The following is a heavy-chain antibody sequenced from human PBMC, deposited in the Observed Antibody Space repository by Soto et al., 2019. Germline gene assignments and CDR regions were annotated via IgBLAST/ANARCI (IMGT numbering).Heavy chain of an antibody. CDR1: GFTFSSYG. CDR3: XKDLNYYGSGSYYEEYYYYGMDV. V-gene: IGHV3-30*03. J-gene: IGHJ6*02. D-gene: IGHD3-10*01. CDR2: ISYDGSNK. Sequence: QVQLVESGGGVVQPGRSLRLSCAASGFTFSSYGMHWVRQAPGKGLEXVAVISYDGSNKYYADSVKGRFTISRDXSXXXXXXXXXXXXXXXXXXXXXXKDLNYYGSGSYYEEYYYYGMDVWGQGTTVTVXS.